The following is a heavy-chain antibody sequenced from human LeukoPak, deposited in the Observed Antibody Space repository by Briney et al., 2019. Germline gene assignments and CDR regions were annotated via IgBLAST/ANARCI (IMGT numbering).Heavy chain of an antibody. CDR3: ARCRENDFWSGSPVDY. D-gene: IGHD3-3*01. CDR2: ISSDGSNK. V-gene: IGHV3-30-3*01. J-gene: IGHJ4*02. CDR1: GFFFSSYC. Sequence: GGSLRLSCAASGFFFSSYCMHWVRQAPGKGLEWLAVISSDGSNKYYADSVKGRFTISRDNSKTTLFVQMNSLRVEDTAVYYCARCRENDFWSGSPVDYWGQGTLVTVSS.